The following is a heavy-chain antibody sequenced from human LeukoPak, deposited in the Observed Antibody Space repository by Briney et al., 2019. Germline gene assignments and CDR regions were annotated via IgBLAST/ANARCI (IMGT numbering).Heavy chain of an antibody. Sequence: GASVKVSCKASGYTFISYCISWLRQAPGQGLEWMGWISSSSGKTNSAQKFQGRVTMTTDTSTSTAYMELRSLRFDDTALYYCARDHSSSSGWFDPWGQGTLVTVSS. CDR3: ARDHSSSSGWFDP. V-gene: IGHV1-18*01. D-gene: IGHD6-6*01. CDR2: ISSSSGKT. CDR1: GYTFISYC. J-gene: IGHJ5*02.